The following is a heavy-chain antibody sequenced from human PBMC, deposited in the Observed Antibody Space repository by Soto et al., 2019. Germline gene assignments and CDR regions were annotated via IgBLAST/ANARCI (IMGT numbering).Heavy chain of an antibody. Sequence: SETLSLTCIVSGGSITCYHWSWIRQFPGKGLEWIAYTYYTGNTNYNPSLQSRVTISVDTSKNQFSLKMTSMTAADTAVYYCARDIHAGFTRYFDPWGQGTLVTVSS. V-gene: IGHV4-59*01. CDR1: GGSITCYH. CDR3: ARDIHAGFTRYFDP. D-gene: IGHD1-26*01. J-gene: IGHJ5*02. CDR2: TYYTGNT.